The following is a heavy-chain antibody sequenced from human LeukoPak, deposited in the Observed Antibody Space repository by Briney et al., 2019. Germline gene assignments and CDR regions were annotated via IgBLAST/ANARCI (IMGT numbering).Heavy chain of an antibody. D-gene: IGHD1-26*01. CDR2: ISSSGSTI. Sequence: GGSLRLSCAASGFTFSSYEMNWVRQAPGKGLEWVSYISSSGSTIYYADSVKGRFTISRDNAKNSLYLQMNSLRAEDTAVYYCARDRSLGATLSSWGQGTLVTVSS. CDR1: GFTFSSYE. V-gene: IGHV3-48*03. CDR3: ARDRSLGATLSS. J-gene: IGHJ4*02.